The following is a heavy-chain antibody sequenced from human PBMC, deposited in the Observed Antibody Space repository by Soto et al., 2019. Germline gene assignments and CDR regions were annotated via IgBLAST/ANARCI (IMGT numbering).Heavy chain of an antibody. D-gene: IGHD4-17*01. J-gene: IGHJ5*02. Sequence: GGSLRLSCAAPGFTFSSYAMSWVRQAPGKGLEWVSAISGSGGSTYYADSVRGRFTISRDNSKNTLYLQMNSLRAEDTAVYYCAKDYLSGDYVVGWFDPWGQGTLVTVSS. CDR2: ISGSGGST. CDR1: GFTFSSYA. V-gene: IGHV3-23*01. CDR3: AKDYLSGDYVVGWFDP.